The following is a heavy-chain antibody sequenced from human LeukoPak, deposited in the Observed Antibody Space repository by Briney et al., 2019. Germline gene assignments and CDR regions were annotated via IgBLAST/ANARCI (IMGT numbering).Heavy chain of an antibody. Sequence: SVKVSCKASGGTFSSYAISWVRQAPGQGLEWMGRIIPIFGTANYAQKFQGRVTITTDESTSTAYMELSSLRSEDTAVYYYARDRSSGWYGDAFDIWGQGTMVTVSS. CDR1: GGTFSSYA. J-gene: IGHJ3*02. CDR3: ARDRSSGWYGDAFDI. CDR2: IIPIFGTA. D-gene: IGHD6-19*01. V-gene: IGHV1-69*05.